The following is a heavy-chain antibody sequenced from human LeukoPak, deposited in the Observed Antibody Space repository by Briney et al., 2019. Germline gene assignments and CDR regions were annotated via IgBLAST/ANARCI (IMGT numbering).Heavy chain of an antibody. D-gene: IGHD2-15*01. J-gene: IGHJ6*03. CDR3: ARTCSGGSCYSGFYYYMDV. CDR2: INPNSGGT. CDR1: GYTFTGYY. V-gene: IGHV1-2*02. Sequence: ASVKVSCKASGYTFTGYYMHWVRQAPGQGLEWMGWINPNSGGTNYAQKFQGRVTMTRDTSISTVYMELSRLRSDDTAVYYCARTCSGGSCYSGFYYYMDVWGKGTTVTVSS.